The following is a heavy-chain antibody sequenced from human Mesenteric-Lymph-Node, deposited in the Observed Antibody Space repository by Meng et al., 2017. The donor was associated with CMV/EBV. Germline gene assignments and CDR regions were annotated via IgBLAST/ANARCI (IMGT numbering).Heavy chain of an antibody. CDR2: IIPIFDRT. J-gene: IGHJ6*02. V-gene: IGHV1-69*05. CDR3: ARGIKNLQTIYAIEASSAYSYGMDV. Sequence: SVKVSCKASGGTFSSYTVSWVRQAPGQGLEWMGGIIPIFDRTNSAQNFQGRVTFTTDESTSTAYMELSSLRSEDTAVYYCARGIKNLQTIYAIEASSAYSYGMDVWGQGTTVTVSS. CDR1: GGTFSSYT. D-gene: IGHD2-8*01.